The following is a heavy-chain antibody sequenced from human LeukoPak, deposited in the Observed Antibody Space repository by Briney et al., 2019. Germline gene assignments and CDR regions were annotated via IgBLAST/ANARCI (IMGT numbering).Heavy chain of an antibody. CDR2: IKYDETVT. CDR1: GFTLGSFR. V-gene: IGHV3-74*01. D-gene: IGHD1-1*01. J-gene: IGHJ4*02. CDR3: ATYRGYPVEY. Sequence: GGPLRPSCAASGFTLGSFRMPGVRQAPGKGLVWVARIKYDETVTKYADSVKGRLNISRQNGKNTLYPQMKRLTAETKTEYYCATYRGYPVEYWGQGTLVTVSS.